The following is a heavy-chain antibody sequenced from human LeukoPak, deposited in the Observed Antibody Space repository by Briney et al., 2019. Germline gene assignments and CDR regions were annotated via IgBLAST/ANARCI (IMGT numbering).Heavy chain of an antibody. Sequence: PGGSLRLSCTASGFTFSNYWMHWVRQAPGKGLVWVSRINTDGSSTSYADSVKGRFTISIDNAKNTLYLQMNSLRAEDTALYYCAKISDFYGSGTDWGQGTLVTVSS. D-gene: IGHD3-10*01. J-gene: IGHJ4*02. CDR2: INTDGSST. CDR3: AKISDFYGSGTD. CDR1: GFTFSNYW. V-gene: IGHV3-74*01.